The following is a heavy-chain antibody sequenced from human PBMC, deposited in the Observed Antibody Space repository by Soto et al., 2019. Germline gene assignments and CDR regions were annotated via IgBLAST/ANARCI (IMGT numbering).Heavy chain of an antibody. CDR2: IYYSGST. CDR1: GVSISSYY. D-gene: IGHD4-17*01. CDR3: AREGVTTYEDWFDP. J-gene: IGHJ5*02. V-gene: IGHV4-59*01. Sequence: SETLSLTCTVSGVSISSYYWSWIRQPPGKGLEWIGYIYYSGSTNYNPSLKSRVTISVDTSKNQFSLKLSSVTAADTAVYYCAREGVTTYEDWFDPWGQGTLVTVSS.